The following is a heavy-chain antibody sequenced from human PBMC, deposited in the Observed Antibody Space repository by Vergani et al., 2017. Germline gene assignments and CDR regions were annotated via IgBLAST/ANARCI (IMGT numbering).Heavy chain of an antibody. CDR3: VRVKGSNWNDHLYDI. CDR1: GFTFDDYA. CDR2: INWNSDSI. J-gene: IGHJ3*02. D-gene: IGHD1-1*01. V-gene: IGHV3-9*01. Sequence: EVQLVESGGGLVQPGGSLRLSCAASGFTFDDYAMHWVRQAPGKGLEWVSGINWNSDSIAYADSVKGRFTISRDNAKNSLYLQMNSLQTEDTALYYCVRVKGSNWNDHLYDIWGQGTLVTVSS.